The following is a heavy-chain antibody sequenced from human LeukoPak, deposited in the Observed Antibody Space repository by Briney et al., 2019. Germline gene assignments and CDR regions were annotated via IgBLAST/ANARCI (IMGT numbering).Heavy chain of an antibody. V-gene: IGHV3-23*01. CDR3: ARERSGIPAAANY. CDR2: ISGSDGST. CDR1: GFTFSSYA. J-gene: IGHJ4*02. D-gene: IGHD6-13*01. Sequence: GGSLRLSCAASGFTFSSYAMSWVRQAPGKGLDWVSGISGSDGSTYYADSVKGRFTISRDNSKNTLYLQMNSLRAEDTAVYYCARERSGIPAAANYWGQGTLVTVSS.